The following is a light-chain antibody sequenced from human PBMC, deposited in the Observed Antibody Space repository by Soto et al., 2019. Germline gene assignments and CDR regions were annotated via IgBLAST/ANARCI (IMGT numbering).Light chain of an antibody. V-gene: IGLV1-51*02. J-gene: IGLJ3*02. CDR1: GSNIGNNY. CDR3: GTWDGSLSTAE. CDR2: EDN. Sequence: QSVLTQPPSVSAAPGQRVTISCSGSGSNIGNNYVSWYQQLPGAAPKLLIYEDNKRPSGIPDRFSGSKSGTSATLGITGLQTGDEADYYCGTWDGSLSTAEFGGGTKLTVL.